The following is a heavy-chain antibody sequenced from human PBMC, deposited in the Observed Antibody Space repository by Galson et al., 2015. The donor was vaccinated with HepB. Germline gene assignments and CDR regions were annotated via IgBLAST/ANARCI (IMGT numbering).Heavy chain of an antibody. V-gene: IGHV3-48*02. J-gene: IGHJ6*03. CDR3: AREITIFGVVTHYYMDV. D-gene: IGHD3-3*01. CDR2: ISSSNRTI. Sequence: SLRLSCAASGFTFSSYSMNWVRQAPGKGLEWVSYISSSNRTIFYADSVRGRFTISRDNAKNSLYLQLNSLRDEDTAVYYCAREITIFGVVTHYYMDVWGKGTTVTVSS. CDR1: GFTFSSYS.